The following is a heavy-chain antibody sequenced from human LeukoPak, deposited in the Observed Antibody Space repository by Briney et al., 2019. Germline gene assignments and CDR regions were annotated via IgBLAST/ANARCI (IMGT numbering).Heavy chain of an antibody. Sequence: ASVKVSCKVSGYTLTELSMHWVRQAPGKGLEWMGGFDPEDGETIYAQKFQGRVTMTEDTSTDTAYMELSSLRSEDTAVYYCAILHIYMVREPYWGQGTLVTASS. CDR3: AILHIYMVREPY. D-gene: IGHD3-10*01. CDR1: GYTLTELS. CDR2: FDPEDGET. J-gene: IGHJ4*02. V-gene: IGHV1-24*01.